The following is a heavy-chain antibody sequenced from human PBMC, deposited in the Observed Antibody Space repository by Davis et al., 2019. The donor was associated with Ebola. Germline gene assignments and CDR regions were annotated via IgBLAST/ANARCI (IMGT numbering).Heavy chain of an antibody. V-gene: IGHV3-23*01. J-gene: IGHJ4*02. CDR1: GFTFSSHA. CDR2: ISGCGGST. D-gene: IGHD2-2*03. CDR3: AKLLDIIVVPAALTS. Sequence: PGGSLRLSCAASGFTFSSHAMSWVRQAPGKGLEWVSAISGCGGSTYYADSVKGRFTISRDNSKNTLYLQMNSLRADDTAVYYCAKLLDIIVVPAALTSWGQGTLVTVSS.